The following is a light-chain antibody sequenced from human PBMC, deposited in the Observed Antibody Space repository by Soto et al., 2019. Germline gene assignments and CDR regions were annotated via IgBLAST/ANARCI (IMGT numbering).Light chain of an antibody. CDR1: QGIRSW. CDR2: SAS. CDR3: QQSDTCPAT. V-gene: IGKV1D-12*01. Sequence: DIQMTQSPSSVSASVGDRVTITCRASQGIRSWLAWYQQKPGKAPKLLISSASTLQSGVPSRFSGSGSGTDFTLTISGLQPEDFANYYCQQSDTCPATVGGGTRVEIK. J-gene: IGKJ4*01.